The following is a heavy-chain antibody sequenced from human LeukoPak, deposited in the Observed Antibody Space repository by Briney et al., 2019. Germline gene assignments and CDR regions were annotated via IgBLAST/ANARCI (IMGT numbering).Heavy chain of an antibody. D-gene: IGHD1-26*01. CDR3: ARHPRGSYLLSYWFDP. J-gene: IGHJ5*02. V-gene: IGHV4-39*01. Sequence: SETLSLTYTVSGGSISSSSYYWGWIRQPPGKGLEWIGSIYYSGSTYYNPSLKSRVTISVDTSKNQFSLKLSSVTAADTAVYYCARHPRGSYLLSYWFDPWGQGTLVTVSS. CDR1: GGSISSSSYY. CDR2: IYYSGST.